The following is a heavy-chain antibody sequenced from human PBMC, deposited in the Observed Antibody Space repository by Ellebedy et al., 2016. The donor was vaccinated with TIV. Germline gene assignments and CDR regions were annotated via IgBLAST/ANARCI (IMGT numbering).Heavy chain of an antibody. J-gene: IGHJ6*03. V-gene: IGHV4-34*01. CDR1: GGSFSGYY. Sequence: SETLSLTXAVYGGSFSGYYWSWIRQPPGKGLEWIGEINHSGSTNYNPSLKSRVTISVDTSKNQFSLKLSSVTAADTAVYYCLGQQLVRRVYYYYMDVWGKGTTVTVSS. CDR2: INHSGST. D-gene: IGHD6-13*01. CDR3: LGQQLVRRVYYYYMDV.